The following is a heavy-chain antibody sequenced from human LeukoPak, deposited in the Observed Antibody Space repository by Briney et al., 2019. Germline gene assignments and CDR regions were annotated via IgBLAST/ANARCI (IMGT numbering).Heavy chain of an antibody. CDR3: ARDSSGSAQGWFDP. Sequence: ASVKVSCKASGYTFTSYDINWVRQATGQGLEWMGWMNPNSGNTCYAQKVQGRVTMTRHTSISTAYMELSSLRSEDTAVYYCARDSSGSAQGWFDPWGQGTLVTVSS. J-gene: IGHJ5*02. CDR2: MNPNSGNT. V-gene: IGHV1-8*01. D-gene: IGHD6-19*01. CDR1: GYTFTSYD.